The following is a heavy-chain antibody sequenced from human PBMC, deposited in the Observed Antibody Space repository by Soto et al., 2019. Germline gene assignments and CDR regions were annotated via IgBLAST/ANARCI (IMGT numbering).Heavy chain of an antibody. CDR2: ISATGGST. CDR1: GFTFNNYA. V-gene: IGHV3-23*01. Sequence: PGGSLRLSCAASGFTFNNYAMNWVRQAPGKGLEWVATISATGGSTYYADSVKGRFTISRDNSKNTLYLQMNGLRVEDTAVYYYAKDRLAGNFDYWGQGTHVTVSS. CDR3: AKDRLAGNFDY. J-gene: IGHJ4*02.